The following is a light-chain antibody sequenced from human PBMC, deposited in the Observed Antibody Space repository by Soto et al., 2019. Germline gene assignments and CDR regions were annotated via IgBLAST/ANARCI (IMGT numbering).Light chain of an antibody. CDR3: GSITRSSTSV. Sequence: QSVLSQPASVSGSPGQSITISCTGTSSDVGGFEYVSWYQHQPGKAPKLIIYDVTKRPSGVSNRFSGSKSGNTASLTISGIQAEDEGDYDCGSITRSSTSVFGTGTKLTVL. J-gene: IGLJ1*01. V-gene: IGLV2-14*01. CDR1: SSDVGGFEY. CDR2: DVT.